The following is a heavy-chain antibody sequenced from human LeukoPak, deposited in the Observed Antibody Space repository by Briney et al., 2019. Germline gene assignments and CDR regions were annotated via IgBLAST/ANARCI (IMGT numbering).Heavy chain of an antibody. CDR2: ISYDGSNK. CDR3: AKGRGGYYDSSGYYSDAFDI. D-gene: IGHD3-22*01. J-gene: IGHJ3*02. Sequence: GGSLRLSCAASGFTFSSYGMHWVRQAPGKGLEWVAVISYDGSNKYYADSVKGRFTISRDNSKNTLYLQMNSLRAEDTAVYYCAKGRGGYYDSSGYYSDAFDIWGQGTMVTVSS. CDR1: GFTFSSYG. V-gene: IGHV3-30*18.